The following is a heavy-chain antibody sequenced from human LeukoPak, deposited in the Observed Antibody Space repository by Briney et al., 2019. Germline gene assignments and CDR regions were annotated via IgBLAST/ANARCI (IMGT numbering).Heavy chain of an antibody. D-gene: IGHD2-2*01. CDR3: ARDVVGIYCSSTSCYGMDV. V-gene: IGHV3-48*01. CDR2: ISSGSGTT. Sequence: GESLRLSCAASGFTFSSHWMSWVRQAPGKGLEWVSYISSGSGTTYSADSVKGRFTISRDNAKNSLYLQMNSLRAEDTAVYYCARDVVGIYCSSTSCYGMDVWGQGTTVTVSS. J-gene: IGHJ6*02. CDR1: GFTFSSHW.